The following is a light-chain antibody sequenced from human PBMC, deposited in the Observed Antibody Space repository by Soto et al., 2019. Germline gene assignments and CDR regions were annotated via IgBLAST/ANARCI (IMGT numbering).Light chain of an antibody. CDR1: SSKIASNY. CDR2: RNN. J-gene: IGLJ2*01. V-gene: IGLV1-47*01. CDR3: AAWDDSLSGSV. Sequence: QSVLTQPPSASGTPGQRVTISCSGSSSKIASNYVYWYQQLPGTAPKLLIYRNNQRPSGVPDRFSGSKSGTSASLAISGLRSEDEADYYCAAWDDSLSGSVFGGGTKLTVL.